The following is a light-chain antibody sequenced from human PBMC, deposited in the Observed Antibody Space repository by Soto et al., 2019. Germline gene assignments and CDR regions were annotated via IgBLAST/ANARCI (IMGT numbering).Light chain of an antibody. J-gene: IGLJ1*01. Sequence: QSVLTQPRSVSGSPGQSVTISCTGTSSDVGAYNYVSWYQQHPGKAPKVMIYDVTKRPSGVPDRFSASKSGNTASLTISGLQAEDEADYYCCSYAGTSYVFGTGTKVTVL. CDR3: CSYAGTSYV. CDR1: SSDVGAYNY. V-gene: IGLV2-11*01. CDR2: DVT.